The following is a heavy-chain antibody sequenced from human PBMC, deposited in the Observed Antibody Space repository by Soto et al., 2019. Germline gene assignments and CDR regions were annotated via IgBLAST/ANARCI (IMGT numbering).Heavy chain of an antibody. CDR1: GASISGFY. J-gene: IGHJ5*02. V-gene: IGHV4-4*07. CDR2: IYATGTT. D-gene: IGHD1-1*01. Sequence: PSETLSLTCSVSGASISGFYWSWIRKSAGKGLEWIGRIYATGTTDYNPYLKSRVMMSVDTSKKQFSLKLRSVTAADTAVYYCVRDGRKTLRDWFDPCGQGISVTVSS. CDR3: VRDGRKTLRDWFDP.